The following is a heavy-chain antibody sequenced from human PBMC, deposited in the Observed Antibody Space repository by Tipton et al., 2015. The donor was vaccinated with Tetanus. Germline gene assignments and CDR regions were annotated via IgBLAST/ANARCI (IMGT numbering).Heavy chain of an antibody. J-gene: IGHJ2*01. CDR2: YYPSGST. CDR1: GGPISSYY. CDR3: ARGGELGIGYFDL. Sequence: TLSLTCNVSGGPISSYYWSWIRQPAGKGLEWIGRYYPSGSTNYNPSLRSRVTMSVDKSKNQFSLKLNSVTAADTAVYYCARGGELGIGYFDLWGRGTLVTVSS. D-gene: IGHD7-27*01. V-gene: IGHV4-4*07.